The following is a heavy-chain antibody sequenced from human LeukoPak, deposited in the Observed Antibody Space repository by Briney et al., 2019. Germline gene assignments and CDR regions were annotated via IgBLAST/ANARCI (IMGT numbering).Heavy chain of an antibody. J-gene: IGHJ4*02. V-gene: IGHV3-23*01. Sequence: GGSLRLSCAASGFTFSSYAMSWVRQAPGKGLEWVSAISGSGGSTYYADSVKGRFTISRDNSKNTLYLQMNSLRAEDTAVYYCAKDGITYYYDRSRGRPFDYWGQGTLVTVSS. D-gene: IGHD3-22*01. CDR3: AKDGITYYYDRSRGRPFDY. CDR2: ISGSGGST. CDR1: GFTFSSYA.